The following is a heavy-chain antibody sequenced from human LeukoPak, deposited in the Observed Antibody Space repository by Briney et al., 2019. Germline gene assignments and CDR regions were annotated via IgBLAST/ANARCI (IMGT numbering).Heavy chain of an antibody. Sequence: GGSLRLSCASSGFTFSSYGRHWVRQAPGKGLEWVAFIRYDGSNKYYADSVKGRFTISRDNSKNTLYLQMNSLRAEDTAVYYCAKWIPMVRGVIISERCDEFYYWGQGTLVTVSS. J-gene: IGHJ4*02. D-gene: IGHD3-10*01. V-gene: IGHV3-30*02. CDR2: IRYDGSNK. CDR3: AKWIPMVRGVIISERCDEFYY. CDR1: GFTFSSYG.